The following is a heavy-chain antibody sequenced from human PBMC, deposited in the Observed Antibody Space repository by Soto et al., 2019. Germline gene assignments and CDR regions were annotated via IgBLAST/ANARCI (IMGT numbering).Heavy chain of an antibody. V-gene: IGHV1-46*01. J-gene: IGHJ6*02. D-gene: IGHD6-19*01. Sequence: ASVKVSCKASGYTFTSYYMHWVRQAPGQGLEWMGIINPSGGSTSYAQKFQGRVTMTRDTSTSTVYMELSRLRSDDTAVYYCARIAVAGTYYYYGMDVWGQGTTVTVSS. CDR3: ARIAVAGTYYYYGMDV. CDR2: INPSGGST. CDR1: GYTFTSYY.